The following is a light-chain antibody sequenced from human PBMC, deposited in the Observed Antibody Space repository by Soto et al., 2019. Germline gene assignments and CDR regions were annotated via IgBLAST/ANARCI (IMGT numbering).Light chain of an antibody. J-gene: IGLJ2*01. V-gene: IGLV2-14*01. CDR1: SSDVGAYNY. Sequence: QPALTQPASVSGSPGQSITISCTGTSSDVGAYNYVSWYQQHPGKAPKLMIYDVSNRPSGVSNRFSGSKSGNTASLTISGLQAEDEADYYCYSYTTSSTRVFGGGTKLTVL. CDR2: DVS. CDR3: YSYTTSSTRV.